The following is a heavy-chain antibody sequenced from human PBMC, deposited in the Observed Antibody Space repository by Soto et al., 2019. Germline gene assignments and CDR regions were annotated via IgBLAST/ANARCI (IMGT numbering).Heavy chain of an antibody. J-gene: IGHJ5*02. CDR2: IIPIFGTT. CDR3: ARDRTDSGYYKNWLNP. CDR1: GGTFGSDA. V-gene: IGHV1-69*06. Sequence: GASVKVSCKASGGTFGSDAITWVRQAPGQGLEWVGRIIPIFGTTNYAQNLQGRVTISADKSTLTSYMELHSLTSDDTALYYCARDRTDSGYYKNWLNPWGKGTQVTVSS. D-gene: IGHD3-22*01.